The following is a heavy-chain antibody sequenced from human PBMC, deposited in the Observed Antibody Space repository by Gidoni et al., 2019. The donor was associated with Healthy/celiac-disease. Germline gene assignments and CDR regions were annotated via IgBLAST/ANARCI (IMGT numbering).Heavy chain of an antibody. CDR3: AKYAVDYDILTGPGDAFDI. D-gene: IGHD3-9*01. CDR1: GVTVGSYA. Sequence: EVQLLESGGGLVQPGGSLRLSCAASGVTVGSYAMSWVRQAPGRGLEWFSSISGSGGSTYYADSVKGRFTISRDNSKNTLDLQMNSLRAEDTAVYYCAKYAVDYDILTGPGDAFDIWGQGTMVTVSS. J-gene: IGHJ3*02. CDR2: ISGSGGST. V-gene: IGHV3-23*01.